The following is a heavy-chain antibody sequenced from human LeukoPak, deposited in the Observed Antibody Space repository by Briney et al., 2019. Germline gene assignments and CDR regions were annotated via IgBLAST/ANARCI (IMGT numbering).Heavy chain of an antibody. J-gene: IGHJ6*02. CDR2: IYYSGST. D-gene: IGHD4-23*01. Sequence: PSETLSLTCIVSGGSISSISSNNYHWDWIRQPPGQGLEWIGSIYYSGSTYYNPSLKSRVTISVDTSKNQFSLKLSSVTAADTALYYCAREMGVVTAHGIDVWGQGTTVTVSS. CDR3: AREMGVVTAHGIDV. CDR1: GGSISSISSNNYH. V-gene: IGHV4-39*02.